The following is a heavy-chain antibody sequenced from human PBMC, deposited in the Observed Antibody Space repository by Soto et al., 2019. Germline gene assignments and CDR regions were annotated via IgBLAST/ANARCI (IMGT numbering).Heavy chain of an antibody. CDR3: ARASYCSSTSCQSYYYYYYMHV. CDR1: GFTFSSYS. Sequence: EVQLVESGGGLVKPGGSLRLSCAASGFTFSSYSMNWVRQAPGKGLEWVSSISSSSSYIYYADSVKGRFTISRDNAKNSLYLQMNSLRAEDTAVYYCARASYCSSTSCQSYYYYYYMHVWGKGTTVTVSS. D-gene: IGHD2-2*01. CDR2: ISSSSSYI. J-gene: IGHJ6*03. V-gene: IGHV3-21*01.